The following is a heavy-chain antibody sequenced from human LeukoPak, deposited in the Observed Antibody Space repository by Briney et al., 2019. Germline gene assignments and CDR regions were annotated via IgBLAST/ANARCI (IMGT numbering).Heavy chain of an antibody. J-gene: IGHJ4*02. CDR2: ISGSGGST. CDR3: AKASSGSFDY. D-gene: IGHD6-19*01. V-gene: IGHV3-23*01. CDR1: GFTFSSYT. Sequence: GGSLRLSCAASGFTFSSYTMSWVRQAPGKGLERVSAISGSGGSTYYADSVKGRFAISRDNSKNTLYLQMNSLRAEDTAVYYCAKASSGSFDYWGQGTLVTVSS.